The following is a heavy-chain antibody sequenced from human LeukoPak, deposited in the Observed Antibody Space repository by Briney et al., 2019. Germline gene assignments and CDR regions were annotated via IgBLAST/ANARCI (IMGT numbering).Heavy chain of an antibody. CDR2: VGGGGQRT. CDR1: GLSFGAHA. J-gene: IGHJ4*02. V-gene: IGHV3-23*01. CDR3: AKDRGYYVDTGTINF. Sequence: GGSLRLSCAASGLSFGAHAMHWVRQAPGMGLEWVSGVGGGGQRTHYADSVKGRFTISRDNSKNRLYLQMNSLRAEDTAIYYCAKDRGYYVDTGTINFWGQGTLVTVSS. D-gene: IGHD3-22*01.